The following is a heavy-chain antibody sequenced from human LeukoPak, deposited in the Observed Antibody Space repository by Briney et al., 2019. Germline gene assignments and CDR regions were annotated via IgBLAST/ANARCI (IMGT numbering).Heavy chain of an antibody. V-gene: IGHV4-39*01. D-gene: IGHD6-19*01. Sequence: SETLTLTCTVSGGSISGSTYYWGWIRPPPGKGLEWIGSTYYSGSPYYNPSLTSRVTMSVDTSKNQFSLNLSSVTAADTAVYYCARHYGSGWLYFFDYWGQGTLVTVSS. CDR1: GGSISGSTYY. CDR3: ARHYGSGWLYFFDY. J-gene: IGHJ4*02. CDR2: TYYSGSP.